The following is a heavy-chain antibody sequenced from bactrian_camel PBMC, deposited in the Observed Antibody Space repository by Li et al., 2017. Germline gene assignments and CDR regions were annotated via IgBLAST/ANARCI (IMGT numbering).Heavy chain of an antibody. CDR2: VAMDGRT. D-gene: IGHD1*01. J-gene: IGHJ4*01. CDR1: GVMTRLYC. Sequence: HVQLVESGGGSVQIGGSLRLSCAASGVMTRLYCMAWFRQSPSVEREEVARVAMDGRTRYADSVKGRFTISEDYVKNTLYLQMFSLKPEDTAVYYCAASRVMLGRREALREDEYNYWGQGTQVTVS. CDR3: AASRVMLGRREALREDEYNY. V-gene: IGHV3S53*01.